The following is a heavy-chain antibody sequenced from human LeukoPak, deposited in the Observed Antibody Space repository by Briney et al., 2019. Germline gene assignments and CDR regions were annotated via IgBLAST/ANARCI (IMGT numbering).Heavy chain of an antibody. J-gene: IGHJ6*02. V-gene: IGHV3-30*18. CDR2: ISYLGDDQ. CDR3: AKDRRSGPHYYHGMDV. CDR1: GFTFSSYG. D-gene: IGHD6-25*01. Sequence: GRSLRLSCAASGFTFSSYGMHWVRQAPGMGLEWVAVISYLGDDQFYAESVKGRFTISRDNSKKTVFLQMNSPRGEDTAAYYCAKDRRSGPHYYHGMDVWGRGTTVIVSS.